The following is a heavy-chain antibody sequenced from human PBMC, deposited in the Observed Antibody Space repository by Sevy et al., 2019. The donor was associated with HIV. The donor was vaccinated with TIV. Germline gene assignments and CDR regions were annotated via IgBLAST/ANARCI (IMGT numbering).Heavy chain of an antibody. V-gene: IGHV4-34*01. D-gene: IGHD3-10*01. CDR3: ARGIYYYGSGSYFRRPKNWFDP. J-gene: IGHJ5*02. CDR1: GGSFSGYY. Sequence: SETLSLTCAVYGGSFSGYYWSWIRQPPGKGLEWIGEINHSGSPNYNPSLKSRVTISVDTSKNQFSLKLSSVTAADTAVYYCARGIYYYGSGSYFRRPKNWFDPWGQGTLVTVSS. CDR2: INHSGSP.